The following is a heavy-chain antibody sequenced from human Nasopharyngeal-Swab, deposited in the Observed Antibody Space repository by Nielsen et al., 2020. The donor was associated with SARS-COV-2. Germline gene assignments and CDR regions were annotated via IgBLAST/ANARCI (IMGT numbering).Heavy chain of an antibody. Sequence: PVKWLEWIGEINHSGSTNYNPSLKSRVTISVDTSKNQFSLKLSSVTAADTAVYYCARRGLITMIHRWFDPWGQGTLV. J-gene: IGHJ5*02. CDR2: INHSGST. V-gene: IGHV4-34*01. CDR3: ARRGLITMIHRWFDP. D-gene: IGHD3-22*01.